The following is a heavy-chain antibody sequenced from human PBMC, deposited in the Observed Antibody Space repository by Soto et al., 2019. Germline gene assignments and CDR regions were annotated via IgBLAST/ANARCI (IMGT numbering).Heavy chain of an antibody. J-gene: IGHJ6*02. V-gene: IGHV4-39*01. CDR3: ARRRRGDGLDV. CDR2: IFYSGST. Sequence: QLQLQESGPGLVQPSETLSLTCTVSGGSISSTTSYWAWIRQPPGKGLEWIGSIFYSGSTFDNPSLKRRVNISVDTSKNQFSLNLTSVTAADTAVFYCARRRRGDGLDVWGQGTTVTVSS. CDR1: GGSISSTTSY.